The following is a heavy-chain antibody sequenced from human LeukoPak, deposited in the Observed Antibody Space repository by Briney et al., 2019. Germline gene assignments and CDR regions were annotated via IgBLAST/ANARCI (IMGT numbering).Heavy chain of an antibody. CDR3: ARVTGYSSSWYSYYYYYYMDV. D-gene: IGHD6-13*01. Sequence: ASVKVSCKVSGYTLTELSMHWVRQAPGKGLGWMGGFDPEDGETIYAQKFQGRVTMTEDTSTDTAYMELRSLRSDDTAVYYCARVTGYSSSWYSYYYYYYMDVWGKGTTVTISS. CDR1: GYTLTELS. J-gene: IGHJ6*03. V-gene: IGHV1-24*01. CDR2: FDPEDGET.